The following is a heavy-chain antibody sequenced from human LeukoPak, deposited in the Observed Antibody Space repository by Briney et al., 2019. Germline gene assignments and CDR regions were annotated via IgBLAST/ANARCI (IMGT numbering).Heavy chain of an antibody. CDR3: ARVYTTMGLDY. CDR1: GFTVSSNC. J-gene: IGHJ4*02. Sequence: PGGSLRLSCAASGFTVSSNCMSWVRQAPGKGLEWVSVIYSGGSTYYADSVKGRFTISRDNSKNTLYLQMNSLRAEDTAVYYCARVYTTMGLDYWGQGTLVTVSS. D-gene: IGHD5-18*01. CDR2: IYSGGST. V-gene: IGHV3-53*01.